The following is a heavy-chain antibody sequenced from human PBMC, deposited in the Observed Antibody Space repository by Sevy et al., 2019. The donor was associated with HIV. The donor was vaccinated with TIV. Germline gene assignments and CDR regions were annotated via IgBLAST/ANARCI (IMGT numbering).Heavy chain of an antibody. V-gene: IGHV4-39*01. CDR3: ACRAIAVAGRDAFDI. D-gene: IGHD6-19*01. Sequence: SETLSLTCTVSGGSITRSNYYWGWIRQPPGKGLEWVGSISDTGSTYYNPSLKSRVTIYRDTSKNQFSLKLNSVTVADTTIYYCACRAIAVAGRDAFDIWGQGTLVTVSS. CDR1: GGSITRSNYY. CDR2: ISDTGST. J-gene: IGHJ3*02.